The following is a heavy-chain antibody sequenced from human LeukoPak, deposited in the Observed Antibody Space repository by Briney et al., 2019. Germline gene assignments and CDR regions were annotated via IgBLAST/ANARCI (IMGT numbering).Heavy chain of an antibody. Sequence: SETLSLTCAVYGGSFSGYYWSWIRQPPGKGLEWIGEINHSGSTNYNPSLKSRVTISVDTSKNQFSLKLSSVTAADTAVYYCARGFEGSSWSHYYYYYMDVWGKGTTVTISS. CDR1: GGSFSGYY. V-gene: IGHV4-34*01. D-gene: IGHD6-13*01. J-gene: IGHJ6*03. CDR3: ARGFEGSSWSHYYYYYMDV. CDR2: INHSGST.